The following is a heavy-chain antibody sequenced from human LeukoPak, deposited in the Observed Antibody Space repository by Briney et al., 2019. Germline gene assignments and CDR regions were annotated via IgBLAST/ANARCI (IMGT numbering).Heavy chain of an antibody. D-gene: IGHD1-1*01. CDR1: GFTFSTYA. J-gene: IGHJ5*02. CDR3: AKDSFALEPRNWFDP. Sequence: PGGSLRLSCAASGFTFSTYAMSWVRQAPGKGLEWVSAISGSGGTTYYADSVEGRFTISRDNSKNTLYLQINSLRAKDTAVYYCAKDSFALEPRNWFDPWGQGTLVTVSS. CDR2: ISGSGGTT. V-gene: IGHV3-23*01.